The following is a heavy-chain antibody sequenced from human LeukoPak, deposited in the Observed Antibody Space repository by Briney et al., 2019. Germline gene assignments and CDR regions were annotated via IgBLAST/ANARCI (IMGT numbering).Heavy chain of an antibody. D-gene: IGHD4-17*01. CDR3: AKDRRMTTVTTSAFYDY. CDR2: ISGSGGST. V-gene: IGHV3-23*01. Sequence: PGGSLRLSCAASGFTVSSNYMSWVRQAPGKGLEWVSAISGSGGSTYYADSVKGRFTISRDNSKNTLYLQMNSLRAEDTAVYYCAKDRRMTTVTTSAFYDYWGQGTLVTVSS. CDR1: GFTVSSNY. J-gene: IGHJ4*02.